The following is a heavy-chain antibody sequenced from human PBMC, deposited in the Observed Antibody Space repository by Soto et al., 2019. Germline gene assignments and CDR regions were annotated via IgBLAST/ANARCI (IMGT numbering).Heavy chain of an antibody. Sequence: PGESLKLSCKGSGYNFPGYWIAWVRQMPGKGLEWTGIIYPGDSETRYSPSFQGQVTISADKSINTAYLQWSSLKASDTAMYYCAIDSSTNDMDVWGQGTTVTVSS. V-gene: IGHV5-51*01. D-gene: IGHD2-2*01. CDR1: GYNFPGYW. CDR3: AIDSSTNDMDV. CDR2: IYPGDSET. J-gene: IGHJ6*02.